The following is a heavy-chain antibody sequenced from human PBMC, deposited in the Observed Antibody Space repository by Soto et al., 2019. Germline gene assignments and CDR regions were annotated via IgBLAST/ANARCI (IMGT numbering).Heavy chain of an antibody. CDR3: ARDRNCSGGSCYGAGVWFDP. V-gene: IGHV4-31*03. CDR1: GGSISSGGYY. CDR2: IYYSGSA. J-gene: IGHJ5*02. D-gene: IGHD2-15*01. Sequence: SETLSLTCTVSGGSISSGGYYWSWIRQHPGKGLEWIGYIYYSGSAYYNPSLKSRVTISVDTSKNQFSLKLSSVTAADTAVYYCARDRNCSGGSCYGAGVWFDPWGQGTLVPVSS.